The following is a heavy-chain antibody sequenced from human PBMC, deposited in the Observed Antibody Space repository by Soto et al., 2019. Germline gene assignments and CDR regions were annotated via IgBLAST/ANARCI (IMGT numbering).Heavy chain of an antibody. CDR1: GFTFSSYN. J-gene: IGHJ4*02. Sequence: GALRLSCAASGFTFSSYNMNWVRQAPGKGLEWVSSITSSSGYIFYADSVKGRFTISRDNAKNSLYLQMNSLRVEDTAVYYCARYSGTYRDYWGQGTLVTVSS. D-gene: IGHD1-26*01. CDR2: ITSSSGYI. CDR3: ARYSGTYRDY. V-gene: IGHV3-21*01.